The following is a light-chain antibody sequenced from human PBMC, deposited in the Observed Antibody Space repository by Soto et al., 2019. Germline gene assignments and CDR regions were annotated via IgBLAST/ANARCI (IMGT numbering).Light chain of an antibody. Sequence: QSAPTQPASVSGSPRQPITISCTGTSSDVGGYNYVSWYQQHPGKAPKLMIYDVRNRPSGVSNRFSGSKSVNTASLTISGLQAEDEADYYCSSYTTISTYVFGTGTKLTVL. CDR1: SSDVGGYNY. CDR2: DVR. J-gene: IGLJ1*01. CDR3: SSYTTISTYV. V-gene: IGLV2-14*01.